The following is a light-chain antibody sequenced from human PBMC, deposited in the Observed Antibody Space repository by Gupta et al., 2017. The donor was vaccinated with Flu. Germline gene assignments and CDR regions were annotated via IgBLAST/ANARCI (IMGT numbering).Light chain of an antibody. J-gene: IGKJ2*02. V-gene: IGKV2-30*01. CDR1: QSLEYKNGITY. CDR3: KRCTHPWT. Sequence: DVVMSESPLSPSVTLGQAACIYCRPSQSLEYKNGITYLTWFQQRPGQSPRRLIYEVSTRDSGVPARFSGSGSGTDFTLKISRVEPDDFGVYYCKRCTHPWTFGQGTRLEI. CDR2: EVS.